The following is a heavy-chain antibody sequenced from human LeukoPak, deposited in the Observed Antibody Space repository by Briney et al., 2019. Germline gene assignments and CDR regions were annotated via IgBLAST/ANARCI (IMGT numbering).Heavy chain of an antibody. V-gene: IGHV3-33*01. CDR2: LVYDARS. CDR3: ARDLSAAFDF. D-gene: IGHD6-19*01. CDR1: GFPFSSYG. Sequence: GGSLRLTCAASGFPFSSYGMHWVRQAPGKGLEWVARLVYDARSDYANSVKGRFSISRDDSKNTLFLDMSNLRVEDTALYYCARDLSAAFDFWGQGVLVTVSS. J-gene: IGHJ4*02.